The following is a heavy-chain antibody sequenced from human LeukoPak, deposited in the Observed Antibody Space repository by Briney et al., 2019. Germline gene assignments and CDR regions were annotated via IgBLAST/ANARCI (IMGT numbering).Heavy chain of an antibody. J-gene: IGHJ4*02. CDR2: ISRSSRYI. D-gene: IGHD3-10*01. CDR1: GFTFSSYS. CDR3: AREGLYYYGSGSFYFDY. V-gene: IGHV3-21*01. Sequence: PGGALRLSCVASGFTFSSYSMNWVRQAAGKGLEGVSSISRSSRYIYYVDSVKGRFTISRDNAKTSLYLQMNSLSAEDTAVYYCAREGLYYYGSGSFYFDYWGQGTLVTVSS.